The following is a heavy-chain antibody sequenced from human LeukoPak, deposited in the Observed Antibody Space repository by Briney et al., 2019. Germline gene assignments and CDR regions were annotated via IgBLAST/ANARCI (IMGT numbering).Heavy chain of an antibody. J-gene: IGHJ1*01. CDR1: GFTFSSYG. V-gene: IGHV3-30*18. CDR3: AKDDDWGRLKD. CDR2: ISYDGSNK. D-gene: IGHD3-9*01. Sequence: PGGSLRLSCAASGFTFSSYGMHWVRQAPGKGLEWVAVISYDGSNKYYADSVKGRFTISRDNSKNTLYLQMNSLRAEDTAVYYCAKDDDWGRLKDWGQGTLVTVSS.